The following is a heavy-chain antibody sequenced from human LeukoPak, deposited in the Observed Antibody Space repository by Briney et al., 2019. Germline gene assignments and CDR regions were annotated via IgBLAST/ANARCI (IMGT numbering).Heavy chain of an antibody. J-gene: IGHJ3*02. CDR1: GFTFSSYA. Sequence: PGGSLRLSCAASGFTFSSYAMSWVRQAPGRGLEWVSYISGNGRTIYYADSMKGRFTISRDNAESSLSLQMNNLRAEDTAVYYCARYYDSGARQGPKKTFDIWGQGTMVTVSS. V-gene: IGHV3-48*04. D-gene: IGHD3-10*01. CDR2: ISGNGRTI. CDR3: ARYYDSGARQGPKKTFDI.